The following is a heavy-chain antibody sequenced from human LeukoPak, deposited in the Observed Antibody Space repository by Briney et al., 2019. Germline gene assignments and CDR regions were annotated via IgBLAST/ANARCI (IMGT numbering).Heavy chain of an antibody. D-gene: IGHD4-17*01. Sequence: GAPVKVSCKASGYTFTSYYMHWVRQAPGQGLEWMGIINPSGGSTSYAQKFQGRVTMTRDTSTSTVYMYLSSLRSEDTAVYYCARDSLYGVVDYWGQGTLVTVSS. J-gene: IGHJ4*02. V-gene: IGHV1-46*01. CDR1: GYTFTSYY. CDR2: INPSGGST. CDR3: ARDSLYGVVDY.